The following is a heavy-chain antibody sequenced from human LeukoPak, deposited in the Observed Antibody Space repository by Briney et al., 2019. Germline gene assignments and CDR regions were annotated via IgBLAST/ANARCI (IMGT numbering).Heavy chain of an antibody. CDR1: GDSISSGTYY. J-gene: IGHJ6*03. D-gene: IGHD6-6*01. V-gene: IGHV4-61*02. CDR2: IDASGNP. CDR3: ARGFEYSTSSRLGYYYFYMDV. Sequence: PSQTLSLTCTVSGDSISSGTYYWSWIRQPAGKGLEWIGRIDASGNPNYNPSLRSRLTMSVDTSKNQFSLNLRFVTAADTAVFYCARGFEYSTSSRLGYYYFYMDVWGIGTTVTVSS.